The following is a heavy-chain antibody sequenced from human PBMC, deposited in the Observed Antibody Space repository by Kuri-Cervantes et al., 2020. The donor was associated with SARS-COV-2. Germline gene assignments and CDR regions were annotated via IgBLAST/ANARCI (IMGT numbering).Heavy chain of an antibody. CDR1: GGSIGSHY. CDR2: INHSGST. Sequence: SETLSLTCTVSGGSIGSHYWSWIRQPPGKGLEWIGEINHSGSTNYNPSLKSRVAISVDTSKNQFSLKLSSVTAADTAVYYCARVPEGGYSFQHWGQGTLVTVS. V-gene: IGHV4-34*01. J-gene: IGHJ1*01. CDR3: ARVPEGGYSFQH. D-gene: IGHD6-13*01.